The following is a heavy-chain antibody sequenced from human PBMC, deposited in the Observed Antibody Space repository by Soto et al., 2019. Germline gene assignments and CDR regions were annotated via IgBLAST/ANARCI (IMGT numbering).Heavy chain of an antibody. Sequence: QVQLQESGPGLVKPSETLSLTCAVSGYSISSGYYWGWIRQPPGKGLEWIGSIYHSGSTYYNPSLKSRVTISVDTSKNQFSLKLSSVTAADTAVYYCARVGLTTHTAMVLGWFDPWGQGTLVTVSS. D-gene: IGHD5-18*01. J-gene: IGHJ5*02. V-gene: IGHV4-38-2*01. CDR3: ARVGLTTHTAMVLGWFDP. CDR2: IYHSGST. CDR1: GYSISSGYY.